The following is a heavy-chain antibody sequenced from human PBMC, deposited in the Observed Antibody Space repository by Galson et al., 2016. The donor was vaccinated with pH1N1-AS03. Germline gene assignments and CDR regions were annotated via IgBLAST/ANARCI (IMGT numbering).Heavy chain of an antibody. Sequence: QSGAEVKKPGESLKLSCEGSGYNFNTYWIVWVRQMAGKGLECVGAIFPGDSDTRYCPSFEGQVTISAETSLNTAYLQWTSLQASDTAIYYCARHRRELLHYYYGMDVWGQGTTVTVSS. V-gene: IGHV5-51*01. CDR3: ARHRRELLHYYYGMDV. CDR1: GYNFNTYW. CDR2: IFPGDSDT. J-gene: IGHJ6*02. D-gene: IGHD2-21*01.